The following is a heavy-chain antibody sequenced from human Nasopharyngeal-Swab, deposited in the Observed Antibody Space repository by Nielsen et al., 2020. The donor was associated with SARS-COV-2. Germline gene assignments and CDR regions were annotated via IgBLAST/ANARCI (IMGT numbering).Heavy chain of an antibody. CDR3: TRESCDGGNCYWGDYFDY. CDR2: TRTKDCGGTQ. D-gene: IGHD2-15*01. J-gene: IGHJ4*02. CDR1: GFTFGDYG. V-gene: IGHV3-49*04. Sequence: GESLKISCAASGFTFGDYGMSWVRQAPGKGLEWVGFTRTKDCGGTQEYAASMKGRFSISRDDSKSSAYLQINSLKTEDTAVYYCTRESCDGGNCYWGDYFDYWGQGTMVTVSS.